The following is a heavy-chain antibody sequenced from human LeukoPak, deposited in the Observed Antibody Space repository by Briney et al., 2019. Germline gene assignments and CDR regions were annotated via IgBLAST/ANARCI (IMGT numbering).Heavy chain of an antibody. Sequence: GGSLRLSCAASGFTFSDYYMSWIRQAPGKGLEWVANIKQDGSEKYYVDSVKGRFTISRDNAKNSLYLQMNSLRAEDTAVYYCAKDLHNVALLWDYWGQGTLVTVSS. J-gene: IGHJ4*02. CDR2: IKQDGSEK. CDR3: AKDLHNVALLWDY. V-gene: IGHV3-7*03. CDR1: GFTFSDYY. D-gene: IGHD2-15*01.